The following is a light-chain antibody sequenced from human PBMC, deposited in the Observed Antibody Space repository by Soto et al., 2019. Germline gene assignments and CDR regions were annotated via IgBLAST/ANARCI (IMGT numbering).Light chain of an antibody. CDR1: QGISNY. CDR2: AAS. Sequence: DIQMTQSPSSLSASVGDRVTITCRASQGISNYLAWYQQKPEKVPKLLIYAASTLQSGVPSRFSGSGSGTDFTLTISSLQPEDVATYYCQKYNSAFETFGQGTRLEIK. J-gene: IGKJ5*01. V-gene: IGKV1-27*01. CDR3: QKYNSAFET.